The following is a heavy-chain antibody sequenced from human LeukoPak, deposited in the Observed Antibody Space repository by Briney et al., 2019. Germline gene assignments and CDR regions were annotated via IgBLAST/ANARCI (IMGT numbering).Heavy chain of an antibody. J-gene: IGHJ5*02. Sequence: KPSETLSLTCTVSGGSISSYYWSWIRQPPGKGLEWIGSIYYSGSTNYNPSLKSRVTISVDTSKNQFSLKLSSVTAADTAVYYCARGSKNYYDSSGYYYDWRKFDPWGQGTLVTVSS. D-gene: IGHD3-22*01. CDR1: GGSISSYY. V-gene: IGHV4-59*01. CDR3: ARGSKNYYDSSGYYYDWRKFDP. CDR2: IYYSGST.